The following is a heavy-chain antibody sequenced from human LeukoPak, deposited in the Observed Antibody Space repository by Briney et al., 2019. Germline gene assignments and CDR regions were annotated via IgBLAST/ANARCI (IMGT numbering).Heavy chain of an antibody. V-gene: IGHV1-46*01. CDR3: ARESASSKMATIFPYFDY. J-gene: IGHJ4*02. Sequence: GASVKVSCKASGYTFTSYYMHWVRQAPGQGLEWMGIINPSGGSTSYAQKFQGRVTMTRDTSTSTVYMELSSLRSEDTAVYYCARESASSKMATIFPYFDYWGQGTLVTVSS. D-gene: IGHD5-24*01. CDR2: INPSGGST. CDR1: GYTFTSYY.